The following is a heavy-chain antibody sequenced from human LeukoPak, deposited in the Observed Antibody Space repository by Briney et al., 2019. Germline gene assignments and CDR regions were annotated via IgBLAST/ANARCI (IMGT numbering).Heavy chain of an antibody. CDR3: ATDYSSSSTNWIGP. J-gene: IGHJ5*02. CDR1: GFTFSSYD. D-gene: IGHD6-6*01. V-gene: IGHV3-23*01. CDR2: ISGSGGST. Sequence: GGCLRLSCAASGFTFSSYDISWVRQAPGKGMEWGSAISGSGGSTYYADSVKGRFTISRDNSKNTLYLQMNSLRAEDTAVYYCATDYSSSSTNWIGPWGQGTLVTVSS.